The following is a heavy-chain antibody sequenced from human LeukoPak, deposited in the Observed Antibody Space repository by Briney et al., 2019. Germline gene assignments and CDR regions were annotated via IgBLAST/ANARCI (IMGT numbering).Heavy chain of an antibody. Sequence: ASVKVSCKTSGGIFTNYIIFWVRQAPGQGLEWMGTLILIIGIPNYAQKFQGRVTITADKSTTTAFMELSGLTSEDTAVYYCSSRPEEAAPDYWGQGTLVTVSA. CDR1: GGIFTNYI. CDR3: SSRPEEAAPDY. D-gene: IGHD1-14*01. J-gene: IGHJ4*02. CDR2: LILIIGIP. V-gene: IGHV1-69*02.